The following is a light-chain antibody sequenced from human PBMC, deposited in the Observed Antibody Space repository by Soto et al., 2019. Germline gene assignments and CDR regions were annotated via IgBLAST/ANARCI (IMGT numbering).Light chain of an antibody. CDR2: GAS. Sequence: EIVMTQSPATLSVSPGDSATLSCRASQSVGPNLVWYQQRFGQAPRLLIYGASTRASDTPARFSGSGSVTEFALTISSLQSEDFAVYYCQQYNNWPITFGQGTRLEIK. V-gene: IGKV3D-15*01. J-gene: IGKJ5*01. CDR1: QSVGPN. CDR3: QQYNNWPIT.